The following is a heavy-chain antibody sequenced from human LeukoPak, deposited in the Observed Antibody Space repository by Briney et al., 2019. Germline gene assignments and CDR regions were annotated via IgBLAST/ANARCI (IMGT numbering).Heavy chain of an antibody. CDR2: ISSSGSTI. J-gene: IGHJ4*02. V-gene: IGHV3-48*03. CDR3: ARDNEYSSGWPYRTKYYFDY. CDR1: GFTFSSYE. D-gene: IGHD6-19*01. Sequence: PGGSLRLSCAASGFTFSSYEMNWVRQAPGKGLEWVSYISSSGSTIYYADSVKGRFTISRDNAKNSLYLQMNSLRAEDTAVYYCARDNEYSSGWPYRTKYYFDYWGQGTLVTVSS.